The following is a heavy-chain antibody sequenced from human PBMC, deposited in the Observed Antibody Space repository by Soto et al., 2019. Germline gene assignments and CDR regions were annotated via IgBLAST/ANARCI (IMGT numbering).Heavy chain of an antibody. CDR2: IWYDGSNK. CDR1: GFTFSSYG. Sequence: GGSLRLSCAASGFTFSSYGMHWVRQAPGKGLEWVAVIWYDGSNKYYADSVKGRFTISRDNSKNTLYLQMNSLRAEDTAVYYCARGGITMIVVDPYYFDYWGQGTLVTVSS. J-gene: IGHJ4*02. CDR3: ARGGITMIVVDPYYFDY. D-gene: IGHD3-22*01. V-gene: IGHV3-33*01.